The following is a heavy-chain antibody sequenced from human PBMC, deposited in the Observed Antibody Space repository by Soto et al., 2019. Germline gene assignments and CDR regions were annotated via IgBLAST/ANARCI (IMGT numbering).Heavy chain of an antibody. CDR1: GLTFSSYA. CDR3: EKDRWSNTWYGDFDY. V-gene: IGHV3-30-3*01. CDR2: VTYDGSNK. D-gene: IGHD6-13*01. Sequence: QVQLVESGGGVVQPGRSLRLSCAASGLTFSSYAMHWVRQAPGKGLEWVAVVTYDGSNKYYADSVKGRFTISRDNSKNTVYLQMNSLRAEDTAMYHCEKDRWSNTWYGDFDYWGQGTLVIVSS. J-gene: IGHJ4*02.